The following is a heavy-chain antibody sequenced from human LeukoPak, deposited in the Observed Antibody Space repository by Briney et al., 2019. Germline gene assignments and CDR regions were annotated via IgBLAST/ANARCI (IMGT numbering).Heavy chain of an antibody. J-gene: IGHJ4*02. CDR2: INHSGST. CDR3: ARASWSPSIRLDY. D-gene: IGHD3-3*01. Sequence: SETLSLTCAVYGGSFSGYYWSWIRQPPGKGLEWIGEINHSGSTNYNPSLKSRVTISVDTSKNQFSLKLSSVTAADTAVYYCARASWSPSIRLDYWGQGTLVTVSS. CDR1: GGSFSGYY. V-gene: IGHV4-34*01.